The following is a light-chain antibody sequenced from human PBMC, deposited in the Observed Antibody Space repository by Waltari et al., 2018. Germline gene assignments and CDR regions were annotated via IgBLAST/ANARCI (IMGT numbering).Light chain of an antibody. CDR3: QQYNNWPRT. V-gene: IGKV3-15*01. Sequence: EIVMTQSPATLSVSPGERATLSCRASQSVSSNLAWYQQKPGQAPRLLMYGASTRATGIPARFSGSGSGTEVTLTISSLQSEDFALYYCQQYNNWPRTFGQGTKVEIK. CDR1: QSVSSN. J-gene: IGKJ1*01. CDR2: GAS.